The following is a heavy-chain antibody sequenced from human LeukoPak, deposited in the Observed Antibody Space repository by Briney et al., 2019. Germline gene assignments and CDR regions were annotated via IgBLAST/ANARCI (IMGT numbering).Heavy chain of an antibody. CDR2: IIPIFGTA. J-gene: IGHJ5*02. CDR1: GGTFSSYA. Sequence: ASVKVSCKASGGTFSSYATSWVRQAPGQGLEWMGGIIPIFGTANYAQKFQGRVTITADESTSTAYMELSSLRSEDTAVYYCARDPYQSRTNNWFDPWGQGTLVTVSS. CDR3: ARDPYQSRTNNWFDP. V-gene: IGHV1-69*13.